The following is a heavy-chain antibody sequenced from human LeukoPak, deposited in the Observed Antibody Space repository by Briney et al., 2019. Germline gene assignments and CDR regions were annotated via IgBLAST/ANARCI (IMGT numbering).Heavy chain of an antibody. Sequence: ASVKVSCKASGYTFTGYYMHWVRQAPGQGLEWMGWINPNSGGTNYAQKFQGRVTMTRDTSISTAYMELSRLRSDDTAVYYCARDSTGYCSGGSCYPDYWGQGTLVTVSS. CDR3: ARDSTGYCSGGSCYPDY. D-gene: IGHD2-15*01. CDR1: GYTFTGYY. CDR2: INPNSGGT. V-gene: IGHV1-2*02. J-gene: IGHJ4*02.